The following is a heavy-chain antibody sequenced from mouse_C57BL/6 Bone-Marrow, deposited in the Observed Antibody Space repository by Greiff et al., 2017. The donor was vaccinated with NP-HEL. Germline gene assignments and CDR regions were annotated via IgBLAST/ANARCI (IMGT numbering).Heavy chain of an antibody. CDR1: GYTFTDYN. D-gene: IGHD2-4*01. CDR2: INPNNGGT. V-gene: IGHV1-18*01. J-gene: IGHJ4*01. CDR3: ARAGLRRRNYYAMDY. Sequence: EVQLQQSGPELVKPGASVKIPCKASGYTFTDYNMDWVKQSHGKSLEWIGDINPNNGGTIYNQKFKGKATLTVDKSSSTAYMELRSLTSEDTAVYYCARAGLRRRNYYAMDYWGQGTSVTVSS.